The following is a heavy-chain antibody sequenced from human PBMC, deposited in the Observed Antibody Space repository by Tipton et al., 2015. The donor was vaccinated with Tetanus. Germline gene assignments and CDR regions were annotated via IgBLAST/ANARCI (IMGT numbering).Heavy chain of an antibody. CDR2: INHSGST. CDR3: ARGLQRGYSYGYSY. D-gene: IGHD5-18*01. J-gene: IGHJ4*02. CDR1: GGSFSGYY. V-gene: IGHV4-34*01. Sequence: TLSLTCAVYGGSFSGYYWSWIRQPPGKGLEWIGEINHSGSTNYNPSLKSRVTISVDTSKNQFSLKLSSVTAADTAVYYCARGLQRGYSYGYSYWGQGTLVTVSS.